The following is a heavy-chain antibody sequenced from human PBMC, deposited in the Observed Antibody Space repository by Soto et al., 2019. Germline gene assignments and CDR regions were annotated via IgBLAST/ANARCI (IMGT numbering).Heavy chain of an antibody. Sequence: SETLSLTCTVSGGSISSGGYYWSWIRQHPGKGLEWIGYIYYSGSTYYNPSLKSRVTISVDTSKNQFSLKLSSVTAADTAVYYCAREGFPIVRGVIRYYYYYMDVWGKGTTVTVSS. CDR3: AREGFPIVRGVIRYYYYYMDV. CDR1: GGSISSGGYY. D-gene: IGHD3-10*01. V-gene: IGHV4-31*03. J-gene: IGHJ6*03. CDR2: IYYSGST.